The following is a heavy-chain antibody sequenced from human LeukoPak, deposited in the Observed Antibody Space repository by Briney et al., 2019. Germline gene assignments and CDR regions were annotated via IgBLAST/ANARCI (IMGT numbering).Heavy chain of an antibody. V-gene: IGHV3-48*01. Sequence: PGGSLRLSCAASGFTFSRYSMNWVRQAPGKGLEWVSYISSSSSTIYYADSVKGRFTISRDNAKNSLYLQMNSLRAEDTAVYYCATFFWSGYLNWFDPWGQGTLVTVSS. CDR2: ISSSSSTI. CDR1: GFTFSRYS. J-gene: IGHJ5*02. CDR3: ATFFWSGYLNWFDP. D-gene: IGHD3-3*01.